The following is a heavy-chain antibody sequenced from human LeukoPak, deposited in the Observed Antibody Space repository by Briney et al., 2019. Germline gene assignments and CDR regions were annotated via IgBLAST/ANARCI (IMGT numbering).Heavy chain of an antibody. CDR2: INWNGDIT. J-gene: IGHJ4*02. CDR1: GFTFSTYD. Sequence: GGSLRLSCAASGFTFSTYDMHWVRQAPGKGLEWVPSINWNGDITPYADSVKGRFTISRDNAKNALYLQMNSLRPEDTALYFCTRDETGIDYWGQGTLVTVSS. V-gene: IGHV3-20*04. CDR3: TRDETGIDY. D-gene: IGHD1-1*01.